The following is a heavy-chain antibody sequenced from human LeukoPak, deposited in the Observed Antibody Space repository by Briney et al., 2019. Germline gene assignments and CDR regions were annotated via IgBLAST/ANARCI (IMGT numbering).Heavy chain of an antibody. CDR3: ARQGTSVIHYGMDV. CDR1: GGSISSYY. Sequence: SETLSLTCTVSGGSISSYYWSWIRQPPGKGLEWIGDIYYSGSPNYNPSLKSRVTISVDTSKNQFSLKLSSVTAADTAVYYCARQGTSVIHYGMDVWGQGTTVTVSS. V-gene: IGHV4-59*08. D-gene: IGHD1-1*01. J-gene: IGHJ6*02. CDR2: IYYSGSP.